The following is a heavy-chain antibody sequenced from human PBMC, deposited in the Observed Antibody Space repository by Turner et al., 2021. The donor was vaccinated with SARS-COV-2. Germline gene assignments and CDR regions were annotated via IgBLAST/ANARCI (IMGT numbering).Heavy chain of an antibody. J-gene: IGHJ4*02. D-gene: IGHD3-10*01. Sequence: EVPLVESGGGLVQPGGSLRLSCAASGFTVSSNYMSWVRQAPGKGLELVSVIYGGGSTFYADSVKDRFTISRDNSKNTLYLQMNSLRAEDTAVYYCAREVSGSSNTGVYFDYWGQGTLVTVSS. CDR2: IYGGGST. CDR1: GFTVSSNY. V-gene: IGHV3-66*01. CDR3: AREVSGSSNTGVYFDY.